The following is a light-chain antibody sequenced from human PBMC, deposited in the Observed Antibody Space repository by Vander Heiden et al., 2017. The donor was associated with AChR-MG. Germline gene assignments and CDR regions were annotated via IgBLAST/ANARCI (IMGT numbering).Light chain of an antibody. CDR1: SSDVGGYHY. CDR2: DVS. Sequence: QSALTQPASVSGSPGQSITISCTGPSSDVGGYHYVSWYQQHPGKAPKLMIYDVSNRPSGVSIRYSGSKSGNTASLTISGLQAEDEADYYCSSYTSSSTPRVFGGGTKLTVL. J-gene: IGLJ3*02. V-gene: IGLV2-14*03. CDR3: SSYTSSSTPRV.